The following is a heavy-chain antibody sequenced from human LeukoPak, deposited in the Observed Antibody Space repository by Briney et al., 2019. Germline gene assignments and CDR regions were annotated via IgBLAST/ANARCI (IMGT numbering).Heavy chain of an antibody. D-gene: IGHD3-3*01. CDR3: ARADPGRGYDFWSGLGSRYYFDY. J-gene: IGHJ4*02. Sequence: SVKVSCKASGGTFSSYAISWERQAPGQGLEWMGGIIPIFGTANYAQKFQGRVTITADESTSTAYMELSSLRSEDTAVYYCARADPGRGYDFWSGLGSRYYFDYWGQGTLVTVSS. CDR1: GGTFSSYA. CDR2: IIPIFGTA. V-gene: IGHV1-69*13.